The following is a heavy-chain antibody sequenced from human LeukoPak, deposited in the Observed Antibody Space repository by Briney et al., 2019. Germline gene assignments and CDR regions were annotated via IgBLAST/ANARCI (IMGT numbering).Heavy chain of an antibody. D-gene: IGHD3-10*01. CDR1: GFTFDKYA. CDR3: ARDSSMLRGPLVIYYFDF. J-gene: IGHJ4*02. V-gene: IGHV3-9*01. CDR2: ISWNSGSI. Sequence: GGSLRLSCAASGFTFDKYAMHWVRQGPGKGLEWVSRISWNSGSIGYADSVKGRFTISRDNSKNTLYLQMNSLRVEDTAVYYCARDSSMLRGPLVIYYFDFWGQGTLVTVSS.